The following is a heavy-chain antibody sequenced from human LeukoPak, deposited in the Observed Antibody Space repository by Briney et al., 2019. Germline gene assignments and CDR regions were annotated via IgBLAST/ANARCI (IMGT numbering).Heavy chain of an antibody. J-gene: IGHJ4*02. V-gene: IGHV1-2*02. CDR1: GYTFTGYY. CDR3: ARGTGVWLQLRGFDY. CDR2: INPNSGGT. Sequence: ASVKVSCKASGYTFTGYYMHWVRQAPGQGLEWMGWINPNSGGTNYAQKFQGRVIMTRDTSISTAYMELSRLRSDDTAVYYCARGTGVWLQLRGFDYWGQGTLVTVSS. D-gene: IGHD5-24*01.